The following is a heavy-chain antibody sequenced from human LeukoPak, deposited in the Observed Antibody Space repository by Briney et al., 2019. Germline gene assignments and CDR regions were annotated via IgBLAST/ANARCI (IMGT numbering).Heavy chain of an antibody. V-gene: IGHV4-61*08. CDR1: GGSISSGGYY. CDR3: ARGHRGGIMPRYVDY. D-gene: IGHD3-10*01. CDR2: IYYSGST. Sequence: SETLSLTCTVSGGSISSGGYYWSWIRQPPGKGLEWIGYIYYSGSTNYNPSLKSRVTISVDTSKNQFSLKLSSVTAADTAVYYCARGHRGGIMPRYVDYWGQGTLVTVSS. J-gene: IGHJ4*02.